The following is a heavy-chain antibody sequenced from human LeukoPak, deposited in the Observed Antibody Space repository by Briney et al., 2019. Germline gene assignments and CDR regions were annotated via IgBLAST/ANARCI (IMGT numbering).Heavy chain of an antibody. V-gene: IGHV4-31*03. CDR3: ARGANLRFLEWLRAYGMDV. Sequence: SETLSLTCTVSGGSISSGGYYWSWIRQHPGKGLEWIGYIYYSGSTYYNPSLKSRVTISVDTSKNQFSLKLSSVTAADTAVYYCARGANLRFLEWLRAYGMDVWGQGTTVTVSS. CDR1: GGSISSGGYY. CDR2: IYYSGST. J-gene: IGHJ6*02. D-gene: IGHD3-3*01.